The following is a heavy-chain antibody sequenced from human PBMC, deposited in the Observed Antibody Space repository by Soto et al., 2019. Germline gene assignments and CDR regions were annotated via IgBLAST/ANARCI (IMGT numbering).Heavy chain of an antibody. D-gene: IGHD1-7*01. CDR3: ARQSPLSNSWNLNPPPPYYAMDV. CDR2: IYYSGST. J-gene: IGHJ6*02. CDR1: GGSISSGDYY. Sequence: SETLSLTCTVSGGSISSGDYYWSWIRQPPGKGLEWIGYIYYSGSTNYNPSLKSRVTISVDTSKIQFSLKLSSVTAADTAVYYCARQSPLSNSWNLNPPPPYYAMDVWGQGTTVTVSS. V-gene: IGHV4-30-4*01.